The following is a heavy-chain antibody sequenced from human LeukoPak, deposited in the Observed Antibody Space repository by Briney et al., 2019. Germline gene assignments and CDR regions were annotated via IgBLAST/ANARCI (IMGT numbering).Heavy chain of an antibody. CDR3: AKDPFGYGSGSPRYFDY. J-gene: IGHJ4*02. CDR1: GFTFSSYS. Sequence: KPGGSLRLSCAASGFTFSSYSMNWVRQAPGKGLEWVSSISSSSSYIYYADSVKGRFTISRDNSKNTLYLQMNSLRAEDTAVYFCAKDPFGYGSGSPRYFDYWGQGTLVTVSS. V-gene: IGHV3-21*04. CDR2: ISSSSSYI. D-gene: IGHD3-10*01.